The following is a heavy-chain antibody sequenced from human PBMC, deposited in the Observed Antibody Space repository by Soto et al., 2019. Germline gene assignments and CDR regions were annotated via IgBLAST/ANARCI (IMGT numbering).Heavy chain of an antibody. V-gene: IGHV3-23*01. CDR3: AKTRGYSYGLLFDY. Sequence: EVQLLESGGGLVQPGGSLRLSCAASGFTFSSYAMNWVRQSPGKGLEWVSTVSGSGGSTYYADSVKDRFTISRGNSKNTLYLQMNSLRAEDTAVYYCAKTRGYSYGLLFDYWGQGTLVTVSS. CDR2: VSGSGGST. D-gene: IGHD5-18*01. CDR1: GFTFSSYA. J-gene: IGHJ4*02.